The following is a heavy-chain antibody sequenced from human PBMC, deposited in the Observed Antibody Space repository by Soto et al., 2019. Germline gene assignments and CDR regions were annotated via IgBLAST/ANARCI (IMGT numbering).Heavy chain of an antibody. CDR3: AKVQARGSYFDY. CDR1: GFTFSSYA. CDR2: ISGSGGST. D-gene: IGHD6-6*01. J-gene: IGHJ4*02. V-gene: IGHV3-23*01. Sequence: EVQLLESGGGLVQPGGSLRLSCAASGFTFSSYAMSWVRQAPGKGLEWVSAISGSGGSTYYADSVKGRFTISRDNSKNMLHLQMNSLRAEDTAVYYCAKVQARGSYFDYWGQGTLVTVSS.